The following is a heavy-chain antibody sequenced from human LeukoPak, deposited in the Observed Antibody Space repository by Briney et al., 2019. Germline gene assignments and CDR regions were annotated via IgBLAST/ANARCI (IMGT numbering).Heavy chain of an antibody. V-gene: IGHV4-59*12. CDR1: GGSISSYY. D-gene: IGHD3-10*01. Sequence: NSSETLSLTCTVSGGSISSYYWNWIRQPPGKGLEWIGYIYYSGSTNYNPSLKSRVTISVDTSKNQFSLKLSSVTAADSAVYYCARGDMMLRGVIDEINPWGQGTLVTVSS. CDR2: IYYSGST. CDR3: ARGDMMLRGVIDEINP. J-gene: IGHJ5*02.